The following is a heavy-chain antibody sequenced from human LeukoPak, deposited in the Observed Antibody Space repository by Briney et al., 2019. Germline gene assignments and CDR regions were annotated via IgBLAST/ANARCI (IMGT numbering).Heavy chain of an antibody. CDR2: IKQDGSEK. Sequence: GGSLRLSFAASGFTFSNYWMSWVRQAPGKGLEWVASIKQDGSEKYYVDSVKGRFTISRDDAKNSLYLQMNSLRVEDTAVYYCASRAIYLDYWGQGTLVTVSS. CDR3: ASRAIYLDY. CDR1: GFTFSNYW. J-gene: IGHJ4*02. V-gene: IGHV3-7*01. D-gene: IGHD1-26*01.